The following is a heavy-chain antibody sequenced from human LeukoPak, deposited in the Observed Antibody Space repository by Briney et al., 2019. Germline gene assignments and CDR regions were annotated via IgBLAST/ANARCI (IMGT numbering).Heavy chain of an antibody. CDR2: IIPIFGTA. V-gene: IGHV1-69*05. CDR3: ARTLGGYYDSSGHFDY. CDR1: GGTLSSYA. D-gene: IGHD3-22*01. J-gene: IGHJ4*02. Sequence: SVKVSCKASGGTLSSYAISWVRQAPGQGLEWMGRIIPIFGTANYAQKFQGRVTMTTDESTSTAYMELSSLRSEDTAVYYCARTLGGYYDSSGHFDYWGQGTLVTVSS.